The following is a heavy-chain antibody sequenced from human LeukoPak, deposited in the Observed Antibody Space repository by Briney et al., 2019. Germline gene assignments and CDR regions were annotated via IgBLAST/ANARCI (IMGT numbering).Heavy chain of an antibody. J-gene: IGHJ4*02. D-gene: IGHD3-10*01. CDR1: GFTFSNYA. CDR3: AKDSVPYYYGSGSYPDY. Sequence: GGSLRLSCAASGFTFSNYAMSWVRQAPGKELEWVSGISGSGGSTYYADSVKGRFTISRDTSKNTLYLQMNSLRAEDTAVYYCAKDSVPYYYGSGSYPDYWGQGTLVTVSS. V-gene: IGHV3-23*01. CDR2: ISGSGGST.